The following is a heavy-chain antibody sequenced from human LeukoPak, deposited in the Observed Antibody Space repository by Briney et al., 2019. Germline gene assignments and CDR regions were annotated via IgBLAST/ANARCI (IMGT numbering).Heavy chain of an antibody. CDR1: GFTFSHYA. CDR2: ISGTIGDT. D-gene: IGHD3-10*01. Sequence: GGSLRLSCVGSGFTFSHYAMAWVRQAPGKGLEWVSTISGTIGDTYYADSVKGRFTISRDNSKDTLSLQMSSLRAEDTAEYFCVRLFRGVRGYFDYWGQGILVAVSS. CDR3: VRLFRGVRGYFDY. V-gene: IGHV3-23*01. J-gene: IGHJ4*02.